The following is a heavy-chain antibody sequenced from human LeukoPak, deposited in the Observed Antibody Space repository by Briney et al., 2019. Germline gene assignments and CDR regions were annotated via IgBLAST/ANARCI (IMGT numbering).Heavy chain of an antibody. V-gene: IGHV4-61*02. CDR3: ARARGQYSSGWYNWFDP. Sequence: SETLSLTCTVSGGSISSGSYYWSWIRQPAGKGLEWIGRIYTSGSTNYNPSLKSRVTISVDTSKNQFSLKLSSVTAADTAVYYCARARGQYSSGWYNWFDPWGQGTLVTVSS. J-gene: IGHJ5*02. CDR2: IYTSGST. CDR1: GGSISSGSYY. D-gene: IGHD6-19*01.